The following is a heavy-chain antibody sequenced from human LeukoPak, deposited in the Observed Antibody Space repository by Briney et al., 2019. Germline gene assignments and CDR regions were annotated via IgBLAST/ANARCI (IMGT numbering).Heavy chain of an antibody. J-gene: IGHJ5*02. Sequence: SETLSLTCTVSGGSISSSSYYWGWIRQPPGKGLEWIGSIYYSGSTYYNPSLKSRVTISVDTSKNQFSLKLSSVTAADTAVYYCARTLSVTVIPWFDPWGQGTLVTVSS. CDR3: ARTLSVTVIPWFDP. CDR2: IYYSGST. D-gene: IGHD4-17*01. V-gene: IGHV4-39*07. CDR1: GGSISSSSYY.